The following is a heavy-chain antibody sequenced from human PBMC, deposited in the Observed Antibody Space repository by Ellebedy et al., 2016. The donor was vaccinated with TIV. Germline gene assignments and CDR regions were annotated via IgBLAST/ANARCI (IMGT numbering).Heavy chain of an antibody. CDR3: ATDGSYGDYRSPTHAFVM. D-gene: IGHD4-17*01. CDR1: GFSFRSYW. CDR2: INQDGSDK. J-gene: IGHJ3*02. Sequence: GESLKISCGASGFSFRSYWMTWVRQAPGKGLEWVANINQDGSDKYYVDSVKGRFTIARDNAKNSLYIQMRSLRAEDTAVYYCATDGSYGDYRSPTHAFVMWGQGTMVAVSS. V-gene: IGHV3-7*01.